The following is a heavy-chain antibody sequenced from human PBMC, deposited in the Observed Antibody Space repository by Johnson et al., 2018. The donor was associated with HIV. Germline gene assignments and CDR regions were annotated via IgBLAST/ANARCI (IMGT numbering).Heavy chain of an antibody. CDR3: AKDSSYGTGWLSAFDI. J-gene: IGHJ3*02. CDR2: INGNSDGI. V-gene: IGHV3-20*04. Sequence: VQLVESGGGVVPPGGSLRLSCAASGFTFDDHGMSWVRQAPGKGLEWVSGINGNSDGIGYADSVKGRLSISRDNGKNSLYLQMNSLRPEDTALYYCAKDSSYGTGWLSAFDIWGHGTMVTVSS. CDR1: GFTFDDHG. D-gene: IGHD6-19*01.